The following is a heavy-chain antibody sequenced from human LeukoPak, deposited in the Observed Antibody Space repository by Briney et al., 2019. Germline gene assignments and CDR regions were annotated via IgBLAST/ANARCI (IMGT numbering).Heavy chain of an antibody. CDR1: GDSVSSNTGG. CDR3: ARGGLVRSPRGYFDY. J-gene: IGHJ4*02. V-gene: IGHV6-1*01. CDR2: TYYRSKWYS. Sequence: KCSQTLSLTCAISGDSVSSNTGGWNWIRQSPSRGLEWLGRTYYRSKWYSDYAVSVKSRISINPDTSKNQFSLQLNSVTPEDTAVYYCARGGLVRSPRGYFDYWGQGTLVTVSS. D-gene: IGHD2-21*01.